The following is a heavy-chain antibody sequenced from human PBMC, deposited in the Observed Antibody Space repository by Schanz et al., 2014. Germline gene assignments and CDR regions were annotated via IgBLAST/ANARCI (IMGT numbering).Heavy chain of an antibody. Sequence: QMQLVESGGGLVKPGGSLRLSCVASGFSFSDSFMSWTRQTPEKGLEWIAFMSHSGGVIYYAESVRGRFFISRDNAKNSLYLQMKSLRVDDTAVYYCAKTLFPGGTQTFGNWGRGTLVTVSS. CDR2: MSHSGGVI. CDR1: GFSFSDSF. V-gene: IGHV3-11*01. J-gene: IGHJ4*02. D-gene: IGHD2-8*02. CDR3: AKTLFPGGTQTFGN.